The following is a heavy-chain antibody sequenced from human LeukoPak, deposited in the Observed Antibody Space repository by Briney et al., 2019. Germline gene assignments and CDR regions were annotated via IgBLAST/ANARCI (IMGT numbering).Heavy chain of an antibody. CDR2: ISSSSSTT. CDR1: GFTLSSYS. D-gene: IGHD6-6*01. Sequence: GGSLRLTCAASGFTLSSYSMNWVRQAPGKGLEWVSYISSSSSTTYYADSVKGRFTISRDNSKNTLYLQMNSLRAEDTAVYYCAKAMEDSSSGFDYWGQGTLVTVSS. CDR3: AKAMEDSSSGFDY. J-gene: IGHJ4*02. V-gene: IGHV3-48*01.